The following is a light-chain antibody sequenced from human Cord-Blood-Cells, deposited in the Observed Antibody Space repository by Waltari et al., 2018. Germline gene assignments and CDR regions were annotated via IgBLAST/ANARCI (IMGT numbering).Light chain of an antibody. CDR2: EVS. Sequence: QSALPQPASVSGSPGQSLTISCPGTSIDVGSYNIVSWYQHHPGKAPKLMIYEVSKRPSGVSNRFSGSKSGNTASLTISGLQAEDEADYYCCSYAGSSTYVFGTGTKVTVL. CDR1: SIDVGSYNI. J-gene: IGLJ1*01. CDR3: CSYAGSSTYV. V-gene: IGLV2-23*02.